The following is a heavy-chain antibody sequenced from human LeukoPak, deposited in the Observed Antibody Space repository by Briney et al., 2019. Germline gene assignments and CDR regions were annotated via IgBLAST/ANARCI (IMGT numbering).Heavy chain of an antibody. CDR3: AREELAAAGTDDAFDI. CDR2: ISSSGSTI. V-gene: IGHV3-48*04. Sequence: PGGSLRLSCAASGFTFSSYSMNWVRQAPGKGLEWVSYISSSGSTIYYADSVKGRFTISRDNAKNSLYLQMNSLRAEDTAVYYCAREELAAAGTDDAFDIWGQGTMVTVSS. J-gene: IGHJ3*02. D-gene: IGHD6-13*01. CDR1: GFTFSSYS.